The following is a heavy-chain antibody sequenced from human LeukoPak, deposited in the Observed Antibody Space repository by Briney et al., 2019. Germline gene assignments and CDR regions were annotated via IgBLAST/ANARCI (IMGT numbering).Heavy chain of an antibody. CDR1: GFTFSSYS. D-gene: IGHD3-3*02. CDR3: ARPLSIGFLEWLHGMDV. CDR2: ITSSSSTI. V-gene: IGHV3-48*01. J-gene: IGHJ6*02. Sequence: GGSLRLSCAASGFTFSSYSMNWVRQAPGKGLEWVSYITSSSSTIYYADSVRGRFTISRDNGKNSLYLQMNSLGAEDTAVYYCARPLSIGFLEWLHGMDVWGQGTTVTVSS.